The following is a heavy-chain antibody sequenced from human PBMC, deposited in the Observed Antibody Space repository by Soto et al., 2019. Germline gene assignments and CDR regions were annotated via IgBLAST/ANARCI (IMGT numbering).Heavy chain of an antibody. J-gene: IGHJ4*02. D-gene: IGHD2-15*01. CDR3: AKDSGSSGSGPFDY. CDR1: GFSLDDYA. CDR2: ISWNSGSI. Sequence: EVQLVESGGGLVQPGRSLRLSCAASGFSLDDYAMHWVRQTPGKGLEWVSGISWNSGSIDYADSVKGRFTISRDNAKNSLYLQMNSLRAEDTALYYCAKDSGSSGSGPFDYWGQGTLVTVSS. V-gene: IGHV3-9*01.